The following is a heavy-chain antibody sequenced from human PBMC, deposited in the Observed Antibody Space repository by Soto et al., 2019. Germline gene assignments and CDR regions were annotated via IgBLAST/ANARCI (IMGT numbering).Heavy chain of an antibody. CDR1: GVTFSSYA. Sequence: PGGSLRLSCSASGVTFSSYAMNWVRQAPGKGLEWVSSLSGNGVRTFYADSVKGRFTISGDNSQNTVYLQMSSLRGEDTAIYFCAKDDDRGGSMDVWGQGTTVTVSS. V-gene: IGHV3-23*01. J-gene: IGHJ6*02. CDR2: LSGNGVRT. CDR3: AKDDDRGGSMDV. D-gene: IGHD1-1*01.